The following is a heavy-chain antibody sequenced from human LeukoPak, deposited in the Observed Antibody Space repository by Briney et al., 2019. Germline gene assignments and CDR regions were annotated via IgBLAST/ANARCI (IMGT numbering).Heavy chain of an antibody. CDR2: ISSSGGST. CDR3: AKGAHSSGWLSHDY. Sequence: GGSLRLSCAASRFAFSNYGMSWVRQAPGKGLEWVSAISSSGGSTYYADSVKGRFSISRDNSINTLYLQMSSLRGEDTAVYYCAKGAHSSGWLSHDYWGQGTLVTVSS. D-gene: IGHD6-19*01. CDR1: RFAFSNYG. J-gene: IGHJ4*02. V-gene: IGHV3-23*01.